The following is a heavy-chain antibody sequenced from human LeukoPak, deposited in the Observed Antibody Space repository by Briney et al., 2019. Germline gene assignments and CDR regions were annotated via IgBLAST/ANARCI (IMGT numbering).Heavy chain of an antibody. D-gene: IGHD6-13*01. CDR3: VKDMKIKAAGYYFDY. V-gene: IGHV3-30*18. Sequence: GGSLRLSCAASGFTFSSYGMHWVRQAPGKGLEWVAVIANDGRDKKYADSVRGRFTISRDNSKNTAYLQMNSLRAEDTAVFYCVKDMKIKAAGYYFDYWGQGTLVTVSS. J-gene: IGHJ4*02. CDR1: GFTFSSYG. CDR2: IANDGRDK.